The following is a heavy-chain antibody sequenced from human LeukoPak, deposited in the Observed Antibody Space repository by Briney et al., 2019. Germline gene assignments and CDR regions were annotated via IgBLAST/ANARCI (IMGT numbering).Heavy chain of an antibody. V-gene: IGHV1-2*04. J-gene: IGHJ5*02. CDR3: ARQMRYCSSTSCYGNWFDP. D-gene: IGHD2-2*01. CDR2: INPNSGGT. CDR1: GYTFTGYY. Sequence: ASVKVSCKASGYTFTGYYMHWVRQAPGQGLEWMGWINPNSGGTNYAQKLQGWVTMTRDTSISTAYMELSRLRSDDTAVYYCARQMRYCSSTSCYGNWFDPWGQGTLVTVSS.